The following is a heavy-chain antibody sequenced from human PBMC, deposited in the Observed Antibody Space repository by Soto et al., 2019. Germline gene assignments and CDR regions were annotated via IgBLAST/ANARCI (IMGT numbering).Heavy chain of an antibody. V-gene: IGHV3-23*01. CDR1: GFTFSSYA. CDR2: ISGSGGST. CDR3: VRDWTGDTCPCLDV. D-gene: IGHD2-8*02. J-gene: IGHJ6*01. Sequence: PGGSLRLSCAASGFTFSSYAMNWLRQAPGKGLEWVSGISGSGGSTFYADSVKGRFTISRDNSLNTVYLQTNSLRAEDTAVYYCVRDWTGDTCPCLDVWGQGTTVTVSS.